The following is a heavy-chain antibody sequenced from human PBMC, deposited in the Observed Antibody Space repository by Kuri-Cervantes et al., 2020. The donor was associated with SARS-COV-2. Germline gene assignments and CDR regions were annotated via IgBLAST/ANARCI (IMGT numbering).Heavy chain of an antibody. D-gene: IGHD5-18*01. Sequence: ASVKVSCKASGYTFTGYYMHWVRQAPGQGLEWMGWISAYNGNTNYAQKLQGRVTMTTDTSTSTAYMELANLTSDDAAVYFCARGGQLWTFAFDNWGQGALVTVSS. V-gene: IGHV1-18*04. CDR1: GYTFTGYY. J-gene: IGHJ4*02. CDR2: ISAYNGNT. CDR3: ARGGQLWTFAFDN.